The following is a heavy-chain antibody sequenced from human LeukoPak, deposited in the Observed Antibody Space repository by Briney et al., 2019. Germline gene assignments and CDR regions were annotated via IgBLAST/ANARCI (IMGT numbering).Heavy chain of an antibody. D-gene: IGHD3-10*01. V-gene: IGHV1-69*02. Sequence: ASVKVSCKASGGTLSTYTISWLRQAPGQGLEWMGRITPLLTITKYAQKFQGRVTITADRSTSTVHKELNSLTSEDTAVYYCARGGDWFGPWGQGSLVTVSS. J-gene: IGHJ5*02. CDR3: ARGGDWFGP. CDR2: ITPLLTIT. CDR1: GGTLSTYT.